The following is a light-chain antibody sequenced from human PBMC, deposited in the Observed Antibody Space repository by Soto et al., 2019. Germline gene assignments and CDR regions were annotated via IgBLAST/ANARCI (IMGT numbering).Light chain of an antibody. V-gene: IGKV3-15*01. J-gene: IGKJ1*01. CDR1: QSLNSN. CDR3: QQYNNWWT. Sequence: ILLTQSPATLSVSPGERVTLSCRASQSLNSNLAWYQQRPGQAPRLLIYDTSTRATGIPARFSGSGSGTEFTLTIISLQSEDFAVYYCQQYNNWWTFGQGNKVEIK. CDR2: DTS.